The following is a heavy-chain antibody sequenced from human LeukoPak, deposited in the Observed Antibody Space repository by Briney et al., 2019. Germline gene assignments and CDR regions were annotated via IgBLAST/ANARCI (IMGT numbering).Heavy chain of an antibody. D-gene: IGHD6-19*01. CDR1: GFTFSDYY. V-gene: IGHV3-66*01. Sequence: GGSLRLSCAASGFTFSDYYMSWVRQAPGKGLEWVSVIYSGGSTYYADSVKGRFTISRDNSKNTLYLQMNSLRAEDTAVYYCARDAVRGYSSGWYVGSWFDPWGQGTLVTVSS. J-gene: IGHJ5*02. CDR2: IYSGGST. CDR3: ARDAVRGYSSGWYVGSWFDP.